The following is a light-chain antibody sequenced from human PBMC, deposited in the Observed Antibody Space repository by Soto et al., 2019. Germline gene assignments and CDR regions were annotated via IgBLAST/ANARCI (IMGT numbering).Light chain of an antibody. CDR3: QQYNNWPLT. V-gene: IGKV3D-15*01. J-gene: IGKJ4*01. CDR2: GAS. Sequence: DIVMTQSPATLSVSPGERATLSCRASQSVASKLAWYQQKPGQAPKLLIYGASTRATGIPARFSGSGSGTEFSLTISSLQSEVFAVYYCQQYNNWPLTFGGGTKVEIK. CDR1: QSVASK.